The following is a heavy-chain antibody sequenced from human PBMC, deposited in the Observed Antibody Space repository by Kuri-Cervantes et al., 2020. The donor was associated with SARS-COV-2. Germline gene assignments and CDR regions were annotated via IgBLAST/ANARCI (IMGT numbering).Heavy chain of an antibody. CDR3: AKGRYTMVRGVLFDY. CDR1: GFTFGDYA. J-gene: IGHJ4*02. Sequence: GGSLRLSCTASGFTFGDYAMSWVRQAPGKGLVWVSRINPDGSYTNNADSVKGRFTLSRDNAKNMLFLQMNSLRAEDTALYYCAKGRYTMVRGVLFDYWGQGTLVTVSS. D-gene: IGHD3-10*01. CDR2: INPDGSYT. V-gene: IGHV3-74*01.